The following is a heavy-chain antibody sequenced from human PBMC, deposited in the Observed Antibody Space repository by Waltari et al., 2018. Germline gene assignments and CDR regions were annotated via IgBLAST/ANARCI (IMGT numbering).Heavy chain of an antibody. J-gene: IGHJ4*02. D-gene: IGHD1-26*01. CDR2: ISTSSSYI. Sequence: QLMESGGGLVTPGGSLRISCVASGFTFSPHNMNWVCHAPGKGLEWVASISTSSSYIFYADSLEGRFTISRDNAKESLFLQMNSLRVEDTAIYYCARELSWSARDYWGQGTLVTVSS. V-gene: IGHV3-21*01. CDR1: GFTFSPHN. CDR3: ARELSWSARDY.